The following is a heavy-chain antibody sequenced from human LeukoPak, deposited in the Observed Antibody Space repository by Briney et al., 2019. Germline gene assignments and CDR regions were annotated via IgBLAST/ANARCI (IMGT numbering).Heavy chain of an antibody. Sequence: GGSLRLSCAASGFTFSSYGMHWVRQAPGKGLEWVAYIQYDGSNEQYADSVKGRFSISRDSSKNILYLQMNSLRAEGTAVYYCAKDRCSNGIGCYYYYMDVWGKGTTVTISS. D-gene: IGHD2-8*01. V-gene: IGHV3-30*02. CDR2: IQYDGSNE. CDR3: AKDRCSNGIGCYYYYMDV. J-gene: IGHJ6*03. CDR1: GFTFSSYG.